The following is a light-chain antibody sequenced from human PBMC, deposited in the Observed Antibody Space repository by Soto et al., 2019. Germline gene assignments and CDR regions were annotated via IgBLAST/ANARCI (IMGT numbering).Light chain of an antibody. CDR3: QQSYRKTIT. J-gene: IGKJ5*01. V-gene: IGKV1-39*01. CDR1: QSISTY. CDR2: AAS. Sequence: DIHLTQSPSPLSASVGYRFAITCLASQSISTYLNWYQQKKGKAPKVLIYAASNLQSGVPPRLSGSGYGTDLTITISSMKNEDVETYLCQQSYRKTITFGHGTRLEIK.